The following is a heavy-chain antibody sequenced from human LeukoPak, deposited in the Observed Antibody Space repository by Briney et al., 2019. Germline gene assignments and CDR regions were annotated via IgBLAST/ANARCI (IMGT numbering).Heavy chain of an antibody. V-gene: IGHV3-64*01. J-gene: IGHJ3*02. CDR2: ISSNGGST. Sequence: GGSLRLSCAASGFTFGSCAMPWVRQAPGKGLEYVSAISSNGGSTYYANSVKGRFTISRDNSKNTLYLQMGSLRAEDMAVYYCAREQYGQDAFDIWGQGTMVTVSS. CDR1: GFTFGSCA. D-gene: IGHD3-10*01. CDR3: AREQYGQDAFDI.